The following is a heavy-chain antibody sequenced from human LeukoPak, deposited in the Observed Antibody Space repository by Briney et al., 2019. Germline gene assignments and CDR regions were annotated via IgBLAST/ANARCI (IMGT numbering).Heavy chain of an antibody. CDR2: MHYSGST. D-gene: IGHD3-22*01. V-gene: IGHV4-39*01. CDR1: GGSISSSSYY. Sequence: SETLSLTCTVSGGSISSSSYYWGWIRQPPGKGLEWIGTMHYSGSTYYNASLKSRVTISVDTSKNQFSLKLSSVTAADTAVYYCARPTKYYYDSSGLLDAFDIWGQGTMVTVSS. CDR3: ARPTKYYYDSSGLLDAFDI. J-gene: IGHJ3*02.